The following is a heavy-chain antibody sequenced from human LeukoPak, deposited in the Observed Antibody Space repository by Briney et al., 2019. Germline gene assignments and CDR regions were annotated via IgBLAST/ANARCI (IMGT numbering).Heavy chain of an antibody. V-gene: IGHV1-69*05. CDR3: ARGGLYCSSTSCYTYYFDY. CDR1: GGTFSSYA. CDR2: IIPIFGTA. J-gene: IGHJ4*02. Sequence: SVTVSCKASGGTFSSYAISWVRQAPGQGLEWMGGIIPIFGTANYAQKFQGRVTITTDESTSTAYMELSSLRSEDTAVYYCARGGLYCSSTSCYTYYFDYWGQGTLVTVSS. D-gene: IGHD2-2*02.